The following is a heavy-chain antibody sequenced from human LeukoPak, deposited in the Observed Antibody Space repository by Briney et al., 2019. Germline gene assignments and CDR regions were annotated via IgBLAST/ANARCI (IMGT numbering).Heavy chain of an antibody. CDR3: AKGGWNYGWFDP. V-gene: IGHV4-30-4*08. J-gene: IGHJ5*02. D-gene: IGHD1-7*01. CDR1: GGSISSGDYY. CDR2: IYYSGST. Sequence: PSETLSLTCTVSGGSISSGDYYWSWIRQPPGKGLEWIGYIYYSGSTYYNPSLKSRVTVSLDTSKNQFSLKPSSVTAADTAVYYCAKGGWNYGWFDPWGQGTLVTVSS.